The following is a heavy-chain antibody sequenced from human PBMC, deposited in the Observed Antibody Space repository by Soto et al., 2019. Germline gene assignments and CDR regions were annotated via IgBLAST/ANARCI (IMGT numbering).Heavy chain of an antibody. D-gene: IGHD1-26*01. Sequence: SETLSLTCTVSGGSFTGHFWSWVRQPPGKGLEWIGEVSRSGNTKYYPSLRSRVTLSVDSSKNQISLALTSVTAADTAVYYCARAKCGSTGWHQFGIWGQGTLGTVSS. CDR3: ARAKCGSTGWHQFGI. J-gene: IGHJ4*02. V-gene: IGHV4-34*01. CDR2: VSRSGNT. CDR1: GGSFTGHF.